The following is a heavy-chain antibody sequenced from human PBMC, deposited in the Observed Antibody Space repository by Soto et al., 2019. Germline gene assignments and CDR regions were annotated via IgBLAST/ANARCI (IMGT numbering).Heavy chain of an antibody. V-gene: IGHV4-34*01. Sequence: SETLSLTCAVYGGSFSGYYWSWIRQPPGKGLEWIGEINHSGSTNYNPSLKSRVTISVDTSKNQFSLKLSSVTAADTAVYYCARDGDDFWSGYYRAYYFDYWGQGTLVTVSS. CDR2: INHSGST. CDR3: ARDGDDFWSGYYRAYYFDY. J-gene: IGHJ4*02. CDR1: GGSFSGYY. D-gene: IGHD3-3*01.